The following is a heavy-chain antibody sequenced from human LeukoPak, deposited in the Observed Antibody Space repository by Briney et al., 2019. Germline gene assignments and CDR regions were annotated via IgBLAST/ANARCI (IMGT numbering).Heavy chain of an antibody. CDR2: IYYSGST. D-gene: IGHD3-10*01. CDR3: ARGGSGSYYSGWSY. Sequence: SETLSLTCTVSGGSISSYYWSWIRQPPGKGLEWIGYIYYSGSTNYNPSLKSRVTISVDTSKNQFSLKLSSVTAADTAVYYCARGGSGSYYSGWSYWGQGTLVTVSS. V-gene: IGHV4-59*01. CDR1: GGSISSYY. J-gene: IGHJ4*02.